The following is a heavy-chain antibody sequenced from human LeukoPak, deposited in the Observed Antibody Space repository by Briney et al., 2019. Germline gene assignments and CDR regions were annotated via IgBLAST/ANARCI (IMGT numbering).Heavy chain of an antibody. D-gene: IGHD6-13*01. CDR3: LAGYYYYYMDV. CDR2: TNTHGTSA. Sequence: GGSLRLSCAASGFTFNNYWMHWVRQAPGKGLEWVARTNTHGTSANYADSVKGRFIISRDNANNTLYLQMNGLRDEDTGVYYALAGYYYYYMDVWGKGTTVTVSS. J-gene: IGHJ6*03. CDR1: GFTFNNYW. V-gene: IGHV3-74*01.